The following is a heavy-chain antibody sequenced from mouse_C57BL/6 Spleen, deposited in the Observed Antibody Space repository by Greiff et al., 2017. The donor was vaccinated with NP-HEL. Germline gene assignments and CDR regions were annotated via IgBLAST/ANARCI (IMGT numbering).Heavy chain of an antibody. CDR3: GRGLGDAIDY. CDR2: IYPGSGST. D-gene: IGHD2-13*01. Sequence: QVQLQQSGAELVRPGASVKLSCKASGYTFTDYYINWVKQRPGQGLEWIARIYPGSGSTYYNEKFKGKATLTADKSSSTAYMQLSSLTSEDSAVYYCGRGLGDAIDYWGQGTSVTVSS. V-gene: IGHV1-76*01. J-gene: IGHJ4*01. CDR1: GYTFTDYY.